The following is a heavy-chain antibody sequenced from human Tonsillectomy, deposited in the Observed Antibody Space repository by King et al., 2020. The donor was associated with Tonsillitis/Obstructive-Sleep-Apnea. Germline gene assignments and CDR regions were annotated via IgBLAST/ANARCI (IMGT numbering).Heavy chain of an antibody. CDR1: GYTFTGLY. V-gene: IGHV1-2*04. J-gene: IGHJ6*03. CDR2: TTPNSGGT. CDR3: ARGQSDCTNGVCHSYYMDV. Sequence: VQLVESGAEVKKPGASVKGSFKASGYTFTGLYSHWVRQAPVQGLEWMGGTTPNSGGTNYVQECQDWETMTRDTSISTAYMGLSRLRSDDTAVYYCARGQSDCTNGVCHSYYMDVWGKGTTVTVSS. D-gene: IGHD2-8*01.